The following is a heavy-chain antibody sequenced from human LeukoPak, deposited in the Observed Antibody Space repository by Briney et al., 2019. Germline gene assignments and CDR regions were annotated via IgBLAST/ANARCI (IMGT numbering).Heavy chain of an antibody. J-gene: IGHJ4*02. CDR1: GFTFSSYT. Sequence: PGGSLRLSCAVSGFTFSSYTMNWVRQAQGKGLEWVSSISSSSGSIYYANSVKGRFTISRDNAKNSLYLQMNSLRAEDTAVYYCTRGSYGDYDYWGQGTLVTVSS. CDR2: ISSSSGSI. V-gene: IGHV3-21*01. D-gene: IGHD4-17*01. CDR3: TRGSYGDYDY.